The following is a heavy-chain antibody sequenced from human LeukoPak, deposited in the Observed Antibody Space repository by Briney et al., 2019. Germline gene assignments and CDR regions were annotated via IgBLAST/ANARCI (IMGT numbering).Heavy chain of an antibody. CDR1: GGSISSGGYS. CDR3: ARGPVVGPYYFDY. J-gene: IGHJ4*02. D-gene: IGHD2-15*01. Sequence: SQTLSLTCAVSGGSISSGGYSWSWIRQPPGKGLEWIGYIYHSGSTYYNPSLKSRVTISVDRSKNQFSLKLSSVTAADTAVYYCARGPVVGPYYFDYWGQGTLVTVSS. CDR2: IYHSGST. V-gene: IGHV4-30-2*01.